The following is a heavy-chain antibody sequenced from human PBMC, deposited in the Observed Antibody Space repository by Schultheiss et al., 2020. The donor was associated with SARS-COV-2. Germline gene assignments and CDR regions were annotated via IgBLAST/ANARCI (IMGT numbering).Heavy chain of an antibody. CDR3: AGGSYDFWSG. Sequence: SETLSLTCTVSGGSISSGGYYWSWIRQHPGKGLEWIGYIYYSGSTNYNPSLKSRVTISVDTSKNQFSLKLSSVTAADTAVYYCAGGSYDFWSGWGQGTLVTVSS. CDR2: IYYSGST. D-gene: IGHD3-3*01. V-gene: IGHV4-31*03. J-gene: IGHJ4*02. CDR1: GGSISSGGYY.